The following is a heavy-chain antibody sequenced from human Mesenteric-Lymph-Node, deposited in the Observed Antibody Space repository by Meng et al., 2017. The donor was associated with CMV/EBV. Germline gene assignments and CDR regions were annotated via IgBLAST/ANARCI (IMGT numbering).Heavy chain of an antibody. CDR2: IRYDGSNK. D-gene: IGHD3-3*01. Sequence: GGSLRLSCTASGFTFGDYAMSWVRQAPGKGLEWVAFIRYDGSNKYYADSVKGRFTISRDNSKNTLYLQMNSLRAEDTAVYYCAKDPTYYDFWSGGYFDYWGQGTLVTVSS. V-gene: IGHV3-30*02. J-gene: IGHJ4*02. CDR1: GFTFGDYA. CDR3: AKDPTYYDFWSGGYFDY.